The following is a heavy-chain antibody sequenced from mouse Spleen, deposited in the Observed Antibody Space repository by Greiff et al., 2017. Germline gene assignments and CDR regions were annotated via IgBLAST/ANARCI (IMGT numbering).Heavy chain of an antibody. CDR2: INPYNDGT. D-gene: IGHD2-2*01. Sequence: EVKLMESGPELVKPGASVKMSCKASGYTFTSYVMHWVKQKPGQGLEWIGYINPYNDGTKYNEKFKGKATLTSDKSSSTAYMELSSLTSEDSAVYYCARSEGYAYFDYWGQGTTLTVSS. CDR1: GYTFTSYV. CDR3: ARSEGYAYFDY. J-gene: IGHJ2*01. V-gene: IGHV1-14*01.